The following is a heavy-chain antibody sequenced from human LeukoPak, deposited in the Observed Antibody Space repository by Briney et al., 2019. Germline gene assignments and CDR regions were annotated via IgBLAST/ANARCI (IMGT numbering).Heavy chain of an antibody. V-gene: IGHV3-74*01. CDR3: FSGHGY. J-gene: IGHJ4*02. CDR1: GFTFSGSW. CDR2: INTDGSNT. Sequence: GGSLRLSCAASGFTFSGSWMHWVRQAPGKGLVWISLINTDGSNTNYADSVKGRFTISRDNAKNTLFLQMSALRAEDTAGYYCFSGHGYWGQGTLVTVSS. D-gene: IGHD3-10*01.